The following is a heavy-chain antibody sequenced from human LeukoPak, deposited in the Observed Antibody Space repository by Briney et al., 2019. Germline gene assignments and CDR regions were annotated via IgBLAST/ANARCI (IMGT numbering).Heavy chain of an antibody. CDR2: ISSSGSTI. CDR1: GFTFSSCE. D-gene: IGHD1-26*01. Sequence: GGSLRLSCAASGFTFSSCEMNWVRQAPGKGLEWVSYISSSGSTIYYADSAKGRFTISRDNTKNSLYLQMNSLRAEDTAFYYCARVWYSGSYPLDYWGQGTLVTVSS. J-gene: IGHJ4*02. V-gene: IGHV3-48*03. CDR3: ARVWYSGSYPLDY.